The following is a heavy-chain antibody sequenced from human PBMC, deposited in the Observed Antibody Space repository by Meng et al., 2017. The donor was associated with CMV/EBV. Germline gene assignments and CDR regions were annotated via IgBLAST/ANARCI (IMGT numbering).Heavy chain of an antibody. CDR2: VWYDGSNK. J-gene: IGHJ6*02. CDR3: AKNLVVPVATPYYYYGMDV. CDR1: GFTFSSYA. V-gene: IGHV3-33*06. Sequence: GESLKISCAASGFTFSSYAMHWVRQAPGKGLEWVAVVWYDGSNKYYADSVKGRFTISRDNSKNTLYLQMNSMRAEDTGVYYCAKNLVVPVATPYYYYGMDVWGQGTRSPSP. D-gene: IGHD2-2*01.